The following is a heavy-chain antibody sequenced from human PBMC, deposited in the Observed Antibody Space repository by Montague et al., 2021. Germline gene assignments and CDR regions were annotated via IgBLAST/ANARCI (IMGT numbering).Heavy chain of an antibody. CDR1: GFTFSNYA. CDR3: ARGDSGYSLDY. D-gene: IGHD5-18*01. J-gene: IGHJ4*02. Sequence: SLRLSCAASGFTFSNYAMHWVRQAPGKGLEWVAVISKDGDITYYXDSLKGRFTVSRGNAKNTLYLQMDSLRGDDTAAFYCARGDSGYSLDYWGQGTLVTVSS. CDR2: ISKDGDIT. V-gene: IGHV3-30*04.